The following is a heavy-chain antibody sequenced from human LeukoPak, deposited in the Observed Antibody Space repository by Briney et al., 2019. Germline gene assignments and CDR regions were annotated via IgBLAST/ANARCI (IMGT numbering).Heavy chain of an antibody. Sequence: GGSLRLSCAASGFTFSSYWTHWVRQVPGKGLVWVSHIDSDGSGTTYADSVKGRFTISRDNARNTLYLQMNSLRDEDTAVYYCARDSPRTGPWGQGTLVTVSS. CDR1: GFTFSSYW. V-gene: IGHV3-74*01. CDR2: IDSDGSGT. CDR3: ARDSPRTGP. D-gene: IGHD1-1*01. J-gene: IGHJ5*02.